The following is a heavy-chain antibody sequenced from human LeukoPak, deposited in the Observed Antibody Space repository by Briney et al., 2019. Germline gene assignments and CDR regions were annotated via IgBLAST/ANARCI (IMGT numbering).Heavy chain of an antibody. CDR1: GFTFSSYS. CDR2: ISSSSSYI. Sequence: GGSLRLSCAASGFTFSSYSMTWVRQAPGKGLEWVSSISSSSSYIYYADSVKGRFTISRDNAKNSLYLQMNSLRAEDTAVYYCARDWGSGWAQPDYWGQGTLVTVSS. CDR3: ARDWGSGWAQPDY. V-gene: IGHV3-21*01. J-gene: IGHJ4*02. D-gene: IGHD6-19*01.